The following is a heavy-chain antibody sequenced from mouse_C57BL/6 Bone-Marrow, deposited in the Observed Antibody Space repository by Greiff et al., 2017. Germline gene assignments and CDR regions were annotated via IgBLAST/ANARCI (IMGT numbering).Heavy chain of an antibody. CDR1: GYTFTSYW. J-gene: IGHJ4*01. V-gene: IGHV1-55*01. Sequence: QVQLQQPGAELVKPGASVKMSCKASGYTFTSYWITWVKQRPGQGLEWIGDIYPGSGSTNYNKKFKSKATLTVDTSSSTAYMQLSSLTSEDSAVYYCARPYYYGSSYVYYAMDYWGQGTSVTVSS. D-gene: IGHD1-1*01. CDR2: IYPGSGST. CDR3: ARPYYYGSSYVYYAMDY.